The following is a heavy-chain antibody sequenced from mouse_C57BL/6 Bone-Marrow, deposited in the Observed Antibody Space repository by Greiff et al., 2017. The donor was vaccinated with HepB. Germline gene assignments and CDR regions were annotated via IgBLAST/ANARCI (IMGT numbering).Heavy chain of an antibody. J-gene: IGHJ1*03. Sequence: EVMLVESGGGLVQPGESLKLSCESNEYEFPSHDMSWVRKTPEKRLELVAAINSDGGSTYYPDTMERRFIISRDNTKKTLYLHMSSLRPEDTALYYCARHGQLGPWYFDVWGTGTTVTVSS. CDR3: ARHGQLGPWYFDV. V-gene: IGHV5-2*01. CDR2: INSDGGST. CDR1: EYEFPSHD. D-gene: IGHD4-1*02.